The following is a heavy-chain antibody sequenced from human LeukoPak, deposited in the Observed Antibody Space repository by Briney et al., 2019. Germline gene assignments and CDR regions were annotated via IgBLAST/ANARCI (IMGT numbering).Heavy chain of an antibody. Sequence: GGSLRLSCAASGFTFSTYWMAWVRQAPGKGLELVANIEYDGIEKYYVDSVKGRFTISRDNAKNSLYLHMNSLRDDDTAVYYCAGDLVTEPSGDWFGTWGQGTLVAVSS. CDR1: GFTFSTYW. J-gene: IGHJ5*02. CDR2: IEYDGIEK. D-gene: IGHD3-10*01. V-gene: IGHV3-7*01. CDR3: AGDLVTEPSGDWFGT.